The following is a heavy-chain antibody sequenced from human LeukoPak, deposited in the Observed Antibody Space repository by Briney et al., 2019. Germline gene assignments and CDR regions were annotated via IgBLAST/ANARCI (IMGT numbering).Heavy chain of an antibody. CDR3: ARAINYYDSSGPI. J-gene: IGHJ4*02. CDR2: ISSSSSYI. Sequence: GGSLRLSCAASGFTFSSYSMNWVRQAPGKGLESVSSISSSSSYIYYADSVKGRFTISRDNAKNSLYLQMNSLRAEDTAVYYCARAINYYDSSGPIWGQGTLVTVSS. CDR1: GFTFSSYS. V-gene: IGHV3-21*01. D-gene: IGHD3-22*01.